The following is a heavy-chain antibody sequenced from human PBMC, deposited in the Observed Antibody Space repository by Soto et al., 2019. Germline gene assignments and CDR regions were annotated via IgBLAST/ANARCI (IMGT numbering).Heavy chain of an antibody. CDR3: AAIAAAGNY. D-gene: IGHD6-13*01. Sequence: QLQLQESGPGLVKPSETLSLICTVSGGSISRSTFYWGWIRQPPRKGLEWIGSIYYSGSTYYNPSLKSRVTMSVDTSKNQFSLKLNSVTAADTAVYFCAAIAAAGNYWGQGTLVTVSS. CDR1: GGSISRSTFY. J-gene: IGHJ4*02. CDR2: IYYSGST. V-gene: IGHV4-39*01.